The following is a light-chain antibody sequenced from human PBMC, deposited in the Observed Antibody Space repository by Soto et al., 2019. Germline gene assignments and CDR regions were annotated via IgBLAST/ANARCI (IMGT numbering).Light chain of an antibody. Sequence: QSALTQPASVSGSPGQSITISCTGTSSDVGGYNYVSWYQQHPGKAPKVMIYEVTNRPSGVSHRFSGSKSGNTASLTISGLQAEDEADYYCSSYTSSSTLYVFGPGTKVTVL. CDR3: SSYTSSSTLYV. J-gene: IGLJ1*01. CDR2: EVT. V-gene: IGLV2-14*01. CDR1: SSDVGGYNY.